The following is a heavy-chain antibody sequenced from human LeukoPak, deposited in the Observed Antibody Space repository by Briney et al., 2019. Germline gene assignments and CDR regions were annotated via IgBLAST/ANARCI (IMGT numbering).Heavy chain of an antibody. Sequence: RTGGSLRLSCAASGFTFSSYSMNWVRQAPGKGLEWVSSISNSSSNIYYADSVKGRFTISRDNAKNSLYLQMNSLRVEDTAVYYCARGPPHYYDSSGYYFAYWGQGTLVTVSS. CDR1: GFTFSSYS. D-gene: IGHD3-22*01. V-gene: IGHV3-21*01. J-gene: IGHJ4*02. CDR3: ARGPPHYYDSSGYYFAY. CDR2: ISNSSSNI.